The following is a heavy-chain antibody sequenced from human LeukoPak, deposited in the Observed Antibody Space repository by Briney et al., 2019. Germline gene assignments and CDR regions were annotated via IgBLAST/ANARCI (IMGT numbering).Heavy chain of an antibody. CDR1: GASISNYY. Sequence: SETLPLTCTVSGASISNYYWSWIRQTPEKGLEWMGHIHTSGESRYDPSLESRLTMSIDTSRNQLSLKLTSVTAADTAVYFCARLGSYHDFWGQGALVTVSS. CDR3: ARLGSYHDF. D-gene: IGHD1-26*01. J-gene: IGHJ4*02. CDR2: IHTSGES. V-gene: IGHV4-4*09.